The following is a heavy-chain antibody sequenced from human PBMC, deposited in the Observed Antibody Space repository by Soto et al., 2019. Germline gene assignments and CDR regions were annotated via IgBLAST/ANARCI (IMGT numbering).Heavy chain of an antibody. D-gene: IGHD2-8*01. J-gene: IGHJ5*02. CDR3: ARGPKMVYAIIPPFDP. CDR2: INAGNGNT. V-gene: IGHV1-3*01. CDR1: GYTFTSYA. Sequence: ASVKVSCKASGYTFTSYAMHWVRQAPGQRLEWMGWINAGNGNTKYSQKFQGRVTITRDTSASTAYMELSSLRSEDTAVYYCARGPKMVYAIIPPFDPWGQGTLVTVSS.